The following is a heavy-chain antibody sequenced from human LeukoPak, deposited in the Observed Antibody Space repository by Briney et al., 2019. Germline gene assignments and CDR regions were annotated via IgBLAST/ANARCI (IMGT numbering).Heavy chain of an antibody. J-gene: IGHJ4*02. CDR2: IYYSGST. V-gene: IGHV4-39*01. Sequence: PSETLSLTCTVSGGSISSSSYYWGWIRQPPGKGLEWIGTIYYSGSTYYNPSLKSRVTISVHTSKNQFSLNLTSVTAADTAVYYCARVSWFYSSSWVFEYWGQGTLVTVSS. CDR1: GGSISSSSYY. D-gene: IGHD6-13*01. CDR3: ARVSWFYSSSWVFEY.